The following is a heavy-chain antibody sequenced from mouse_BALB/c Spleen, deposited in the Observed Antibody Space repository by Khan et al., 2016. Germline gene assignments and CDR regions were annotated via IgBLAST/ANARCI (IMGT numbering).Heavy chain of an antibody. D-gene: IGHD2-1*01. J-gene: IGHJ3*01. CDR2: ISSGGNYT. V-gene: IGHV5-9-3*01. CDR1: GFTFSSYA. CDR3: TNGNFAD. Sequence: EVELVESGGGLVKPGGSLKLSCAASGFTFSSYAMSWVRQTPEKRLEWVATISSGGNYTYYPDSVKGRFTISRDNAKNTLYLQMSSLRSEDTAMYYCTNGNFADWGQGTLVTVSA.